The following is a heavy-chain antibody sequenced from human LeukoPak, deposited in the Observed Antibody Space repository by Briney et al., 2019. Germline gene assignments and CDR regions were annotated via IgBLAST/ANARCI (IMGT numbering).Heavy chain of an antibody. CDR3: ARTGYSSSWGRFDY. Sequence: RAGGSLRLSCAASEFTFSTYWMSWVRQAPGKGLEWVANIKQDGSEKYYMDSVKGRFTISRDTAKNSLYLQMNSLRAEDTAVYYCARTGYSSSWGRFDYWGQGTLVTVSS. J-gene: IGHJ4*02. D-gene: IGHD6-13*01. CDR1: EFTFSTYW. V-gene: IGHV3-7*01. CDR2: IKQDGSEK.